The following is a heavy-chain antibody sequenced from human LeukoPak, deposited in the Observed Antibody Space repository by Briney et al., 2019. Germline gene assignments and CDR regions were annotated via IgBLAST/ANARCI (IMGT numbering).Heavy chain of an antibody. CDR3: AGAAVDTAMVKVGDY. CDR1: GVSFSGYY. Sequence: SETLSLTCAVYGVSFSGYYWSWIRQPPGKGLEWIGEINHSGSTNYNPSLKSRVTISVDTSKNQFSLKLSSVTAADTAVYYCAGAAVDTAMVKVGDYWGQGTLVTVSS. D-gene: IGHD5-18*01. CDR2: INHSGST. V-gene: IGHV4-34*01. J-gene: IGHJ4*02.